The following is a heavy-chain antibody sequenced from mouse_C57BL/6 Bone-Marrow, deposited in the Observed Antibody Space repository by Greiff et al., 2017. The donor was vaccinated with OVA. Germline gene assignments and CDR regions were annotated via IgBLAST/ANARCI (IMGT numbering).Heavy chain of an antibody. CDR2: INSDGGST. CDR3: AAYYSNYVYYYAMDY. CDR1: EYEFPSHD. Sequence: VQLKESGGGLVQPGESLKLSCESNEYEFPSHDMSWVRKTPEKRLELVAAINSDGGSTYYPDTMERRFIISRDNTKKTLYLQMSSLRSEDTALYYCAAYYSNYVYYYAMDYWGQGTSVTVSS. J-gene: IGHJ4*01. V-gene: IGHV5-2*01. D-gene: IGHD2-5*01.